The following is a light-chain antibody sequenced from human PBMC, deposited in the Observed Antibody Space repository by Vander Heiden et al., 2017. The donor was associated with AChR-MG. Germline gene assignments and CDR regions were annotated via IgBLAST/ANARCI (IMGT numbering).Light chain of an antibody. CDR1: QSITSY. CDR3: QQSYGTLLT. CDR2: AAS. V-gene: IGKV1-39*01. J-gene: IGKJ4*01. Sequence: IQMTQSPSSLSASVGDRVTITCRASQSITSYLNWYQQIPGKAPKLLIFAASRMESGVPSRFSGSGSGTDFTLTITSLQPEDFATYYCQQSYGTLLTFGGGTKVEI.